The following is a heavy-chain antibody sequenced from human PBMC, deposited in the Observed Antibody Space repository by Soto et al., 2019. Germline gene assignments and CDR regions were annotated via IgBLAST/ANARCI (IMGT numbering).Heavy chain of an antibody. D-gene: IGHD1-1*01. CDR3: TRDFQGPLDYGMDV. J-gene: IGHJ6*02. CDR1: GFTFSSYW. V-gene: IGHV3-7*01. CDR2: VKYDGSQT. Sequence: GGSLRLSCADSGFTFSSYWMSWVRQAPGKGLEWVANVKYDGSQTYYVGSVKGRFTISRDNAKNSLYLQMNSLRAEDTAVYYCTRDFQGPLDYGMDVWGQGTTVTVSS.